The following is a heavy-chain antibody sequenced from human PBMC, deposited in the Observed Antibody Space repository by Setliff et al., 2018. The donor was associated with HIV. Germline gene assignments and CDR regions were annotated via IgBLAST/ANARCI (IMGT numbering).Heavy chain of an antibody. CDR3: ARRWGEAFDY. CDR1: GGSISSYY. V-gene: IGHV4-59*08. J-gene: IGHJ4*02. D-gene: IGHD1-26*01. CDR2: IYYSGST. Sequence: SETLSLTCAVSGGSISSYYWNWIRQPPGKGLEWIGYIYYSGSTNYKPSLKSRVTISVDMSKNQFSLRLSSVTAADTAVYYCARRWGEAFDYWGQGTLVTVSS.